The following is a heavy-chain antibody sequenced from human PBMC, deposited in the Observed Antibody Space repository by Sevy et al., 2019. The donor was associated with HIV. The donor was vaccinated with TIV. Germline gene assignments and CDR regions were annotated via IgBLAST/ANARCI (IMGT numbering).Heavy chain of an antibody. CDR3: TKAADPSCKHTRCYYLDY. J-gene: IGHJ4*02. CDR2: TSARDSST. D-gene: IGHD2-21*01. V-gene: IGHV3-23*01. Sequence: GGSLRLSCVASGFTFSDYAVSWVRQAPGKGLEWVAATSARDSSTYHATSVRGRFTTSRDNSKNTLYLQMNSPRAEDTAVHYCTKAADPSCKHTRCYYLDYWGQGALVTVSS. CDR1: GFTFSDYA.